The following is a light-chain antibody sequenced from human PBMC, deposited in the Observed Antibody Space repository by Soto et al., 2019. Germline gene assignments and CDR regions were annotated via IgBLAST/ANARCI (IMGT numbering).Light chain of an antibody. CDR3: QHYYIWPRT. Sequence: EVVMRQSPATVSVTPGARATLSCRASQSVSSNLAWYQRKPGQAPRLLIYDASARATGIPDRFSGSGSGTEFTLTISSLQSEDSAVYYCQHYYIWPRTFGQGTKVDI. CDR1: QSVSSN. CDR2: DAS. J-gene: IGKJ1*01. V-gene: IGKV3-15*01.